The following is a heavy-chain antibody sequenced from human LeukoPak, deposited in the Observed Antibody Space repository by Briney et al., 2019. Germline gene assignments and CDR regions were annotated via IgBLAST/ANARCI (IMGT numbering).Heavy chain of an antibody. J-gene: IGHJ4*02. V-gene: IGHV4-30-2*01. CDR3: ARDSGCSGGSCYFESY. D-gene: IGHD2-15*01. Sequence: SQTLSLTCTVSGGSISSGGYYWSWIRQPPGKGLEWIGYIYHSGSTYYNPSLKSRVTISVDRSKNQFSLKLSSVTAADTAVYYCARDSGCSGGSCYFESYWGQGTLVTVSS. CDR2: IYHSGST. CDR1: GGSISSGGYY.